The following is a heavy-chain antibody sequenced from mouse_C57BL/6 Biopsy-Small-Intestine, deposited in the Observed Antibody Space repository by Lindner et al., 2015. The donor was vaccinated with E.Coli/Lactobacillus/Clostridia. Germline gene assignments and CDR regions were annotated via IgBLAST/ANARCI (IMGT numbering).Heavy chain of an antibody. J-gene: IGHJ4*01. Sequence: VQLQESGGGLVKPGGSLELSCVVSGFTFSDYGIHWVRQAPEKGLEWIAYISSGSNTIYYADTVKGRFTISRDNAKNTLFLQMTSLRSEDTAMYYCARPGGYYAMDYWGQGTSVTVSS. V-gene: IGHV5-17*01. CDR1: GFTFSDYG. CDR2: ISSGSNTI. D-gene: IGHD1-1*02. CDR3: ARPGGYYAMDY.